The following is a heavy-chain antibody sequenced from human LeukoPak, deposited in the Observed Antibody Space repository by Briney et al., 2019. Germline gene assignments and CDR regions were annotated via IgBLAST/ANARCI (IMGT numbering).Heavy chain of an antibody. CDR2: VSWNDFK. J-gene: IGHJ4*02. CDR1: GFSLTTSEVG. V-gene: IGHV2-5*01. Sequence: SGPPLVEPTQTLRLACAVSGFSLTTSEVGVGWIRQPPRKALEWLALVSWNDFKSFSPSLKSRLTITKDTSKDQVVLTMTNMDPVDTATYYCARILHSGTYRFDYCGQGTLVTVSS. D-gene: IGHD1-26*01. CDR3: ARILHSGTYRFDY.